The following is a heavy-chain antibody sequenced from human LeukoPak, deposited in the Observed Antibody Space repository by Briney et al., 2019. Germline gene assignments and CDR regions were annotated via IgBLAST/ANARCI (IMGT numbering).Heavy chain of an antibody. CDR2: INHSGST. D-gene: IGHD5-12*01. Sequence: SETLSLTCAVYGGSFSGYYWSWIRQPPGKGLEWIGEINHSGSTNYNPSLKSRVTISVDTSKNQFSLKLGSVTAADTAVYYCARAPYGGYRSHFDYWGQGTLVTVSS. CDR1: GGSFSGYY. CDR3: ARAPYGGYRSHFDY. V-gene: IGHV4-34*01. J-gene: IGHJ4*02.